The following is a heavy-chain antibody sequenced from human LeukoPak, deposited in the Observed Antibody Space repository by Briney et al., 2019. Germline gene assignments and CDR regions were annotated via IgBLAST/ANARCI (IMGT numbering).Heavy chain of an antibody. CDR1: GFTFSSYA. D-gene: IGHD3-10*01. Sequence: PGGSLRLSCAASGFTFSSYAMSWVRQAPGRGLEWVSAISGSGGSTYYADSVKGRFTISRDNSKNTLYLQMNSLRAEDTAVYYCAKDLFGPFLVWFGEFGFDYWGQGTLVTVSS. J-gene: IGHJ4*02. CDR3: AKDLFGPFLVWFGEFGFDY. V-gene: IGHV3-23*01. CDR2: ISGSGGST.